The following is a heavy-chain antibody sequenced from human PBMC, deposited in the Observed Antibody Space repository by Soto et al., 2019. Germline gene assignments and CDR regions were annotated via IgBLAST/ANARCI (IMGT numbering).Heavy chain of an antibody. J-gene: IGHJ6*02. Sequence: GGSLRLSCAASGFTFSSYGMHWVRQAPGKGLEWVAVIWYDGSNKYYADSVKGRFTISRDNSKNTLYLQMNSLRAEDTAVYYCARDIELRDYGDSYYYYGMDVWGQGTTVTVSS. V-gene: IGHV3-33*01. D-gene: IGHD4-17*01. CDR1: GFTFSSYG. CDR3: ARDIELRDYGDSYYYYGMDV. CDR2: IWYDGSNK.